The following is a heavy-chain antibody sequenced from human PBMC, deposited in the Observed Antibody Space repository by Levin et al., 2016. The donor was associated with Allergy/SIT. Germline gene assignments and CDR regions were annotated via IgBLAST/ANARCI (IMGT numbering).Heavy chain of an antibody. V-gene: IGHV1-8*01. Sequence: ASVKVSCKASGYTFTSYDINWVRQATGQGLEWMGWMNPNSGNTGYAQKFQGRVTMTRNTSISTAYMELSSLRSEDTAIYYCARDGPFGSGPGPTGITLDAFDIWGQGTMVTVSS. CDR1: GYTFTSYD. J-gene: IGHJ3*02. D-gene: IGHD6-25*01. CDR3: ARDGPFGSGPGPTGITLDAFDI. CDR2: MNPNSGNT.